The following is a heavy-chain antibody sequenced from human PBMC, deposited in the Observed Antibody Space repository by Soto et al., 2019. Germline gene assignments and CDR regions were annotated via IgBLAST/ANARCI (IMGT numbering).Heavy chain of an antibody. CDR2: ISYDGSNK. J-gene: IGHJ4*02. D-gene: IGHD6-19*01. V-gene: IGHV3-30-3*01. Sequence: QVQLVESGGGVVQPGRSLRLSCAASGFTFSSYAMHWVRQAPGKGLEWVAVISYDGSNKYYADSVKGRFTISRDNSKNMLYLQMNSLRAEDTAVYYCASDGTDYCSGWYALDRFFDYWGQGTLVTVSS. CDR3: ASDGTDYCSGWYALDRFFDY. CDR1: GFTFSSYA.